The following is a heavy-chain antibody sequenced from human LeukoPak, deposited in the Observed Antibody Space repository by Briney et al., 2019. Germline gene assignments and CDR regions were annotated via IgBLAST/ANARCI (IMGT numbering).Heavy chain of an antibody. Sequence: SETLSLTCTVSGGSISSSSYNWAWIRQPPGKGLEWIGNIDNIGSTYYNPSLQSRVTISVDTSKNQFSLKLSSVTAADTAVYYCARSVEGYCRGGSCYSYSYYMDVWGKGTTVTVSS. V-gene: IGHV4-39*07. CDR2: IDNIGST. CDR1: GGSISSSSYN. J-gene: IGHJ6*03. CDR3: ARSVEGYCRGGSCYSYSYYMDV. D-gene: IGHD2-15*01.